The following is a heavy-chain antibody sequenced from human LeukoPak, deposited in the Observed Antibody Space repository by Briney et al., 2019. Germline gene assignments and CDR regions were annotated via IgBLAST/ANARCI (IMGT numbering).Heavy chain of an antibody. V-gene: IGHV1-69*06. Sequence: SVKVSCKASGGTFISYAISWVRQAPGQGLAWMGGIIPIFGTANYAQKFQGRVTITADKSTSTAYMELSSLRSEDTAVYYCARGPGHGWYECNYWGQGTLVTVSS. D-gene: IGHD6-19*01. CDR2: IIPIFGTA. CDR1: GGTFISYA. J-gene: IGHJ4*02. CDR3: ARGPGHGWYECNY.